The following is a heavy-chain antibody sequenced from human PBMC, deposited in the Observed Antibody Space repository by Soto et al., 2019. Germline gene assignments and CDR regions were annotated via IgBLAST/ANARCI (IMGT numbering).Heavy chain of an antibody. CDR3: GRRNYYFYAFDV. Sequence: GESLKISCKASGYIFSTYWIGWVRQKPGNGLEWMGIIYPGDSDSRYSPSFQGQVTISADKSTTSVYLQWSSLKASDTATYYCGRRNYYFYAFDVWGQGTTVTVSS. CDR1: GYIFSTYW. J-gene: IGHJ6*02. V-gene: IGHV5-51*01. CDR2: IYPGDSDS.